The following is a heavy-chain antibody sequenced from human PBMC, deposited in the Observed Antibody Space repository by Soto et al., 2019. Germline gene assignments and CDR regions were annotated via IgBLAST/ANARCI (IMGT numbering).Heavy chain of an antibody. V-gene: IGHV4-34*01. D-gene: IGHD3-3*01. CDR1: GGSFSGYY. Sequence: SETLSLTCAVYGGSFSGYYWSWIRQPPGKGLEWIGEINHSGSTNYNPSLKSRVTISVDTSKNQFSLKLSSVTAAATAVYYCARGGRITIFGVARYAFDIWGQGTMVTVSS. CDR3: ARGGRITIFGVARYAFDI. CDR2: INHSGST. J-gene: IGHJ3*02.